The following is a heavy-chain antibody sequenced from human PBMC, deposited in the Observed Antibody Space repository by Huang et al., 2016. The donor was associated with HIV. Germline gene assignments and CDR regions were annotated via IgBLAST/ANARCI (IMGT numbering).Heavy chain of an antibody. CDR3: ARVGGVAAGTFGTFDI. V-gene: IGHV3-21*01. J-gene: IGHJ3*02. D-gene: IGHD6-19*01. CDR2: ISSSSSNI. CDR1: GCTFSSCS. Sequence: EVQLVESGGGLVKPGGSLRLSCAASGCTFSSCSRNGGRQAPGKGRGWCSSISSSSSNIYYADSVKGRFTISRDNAKNSLYLQMNSLRAEDTAVYYCARVGGVAAGTFGTFDIWGQGTMVTVSS.